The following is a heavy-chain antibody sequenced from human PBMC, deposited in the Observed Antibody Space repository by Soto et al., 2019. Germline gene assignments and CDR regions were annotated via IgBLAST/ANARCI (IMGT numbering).Heavy chain of an antibody. J-gene: IGHJ6*02. CDR3: ARRRGFPYYYGMDV. CDR1: GGSISSGGYS. CDR2: IYHSGST. V-gene: IGHV4-30-2*01. D-gene: IGHD5-12*01. Sequence: QLQLQESGSGLVKPSQTLSLTCAVSGGSISSGGYSWSWIRQPPGKGLEWIGYIYHSGSTYYNPSIKSRVTISVDRSKTQFSLKLSSVTAADTAVYYCARRRGFPYYYGMDVWGQGTTVTVSS.